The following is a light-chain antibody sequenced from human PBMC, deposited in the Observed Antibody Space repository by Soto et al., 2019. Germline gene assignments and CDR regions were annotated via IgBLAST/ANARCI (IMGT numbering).Light chain of an antibody. CDR3: QHYYSWTRT. J-gene: IGKJ1*01. V-gene: IGKV3-15*01. Sequence: DRVMTQSPATLSVSPGERATLSCRASQTIGSNLAWYQQRPGQPPRLLIYGASTRATGIPARSSGSGSGTEFTLTITSLQSEDFAVYYCQHYYSWTRTFGQGTKVDIX. CDR2: GAS. CDR1: QTIGSN.